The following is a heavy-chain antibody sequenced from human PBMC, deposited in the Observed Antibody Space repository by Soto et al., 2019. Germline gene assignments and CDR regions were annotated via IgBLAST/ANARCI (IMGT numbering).Heavy chain of an antibody. J-gene: IGHJ6*02. CDR3: ARDSWQEPVNWDYYGMDV. CDR2: INPNSGGT. Sequence: GASVKVSCKASGYTFTGYYMHWVRQAPGQGLEWMGWINPNSGGTNYAQKFQGWETMTRDTSISTAYMELSRLRSDDTAVYYCARDSWQEPVNWDYYGMDVWGQGTTVTVSS. CDR1: GYTFTGYY. V-gene: IGHV1-2*04. D-gene: IGHD3-16*01.